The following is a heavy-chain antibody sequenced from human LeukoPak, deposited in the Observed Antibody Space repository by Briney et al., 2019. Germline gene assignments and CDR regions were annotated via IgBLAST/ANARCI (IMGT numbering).Heavy chain of an antibody. CDR3: ARVSVVVTATEGRKDSFDI. D-gene: IGHD2-21*02. CDR2: IYYGGST. Sequence: PSETLSLTCTVSGGSISSYYWSWIRQPPGKGLEWIGYIYYGGSTNYNPSLKSRVTISVDTSKNQFSLKVISVTAADTAVYYCARVSVVVTATEGRKDSFDIWGQGTMVTVSS. CDR1: GGSISSYY. V-gene: IGHV4-59*01. J-gene: IGHJ3*02.